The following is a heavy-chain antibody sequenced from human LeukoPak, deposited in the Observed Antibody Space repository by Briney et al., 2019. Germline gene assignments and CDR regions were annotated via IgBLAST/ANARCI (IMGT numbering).Heavy chain of an antibody. V-gene: IGHV1-2*04. CDR2: INPNSGGT. D-gene: IGHD6-13*01. CDR1: GYTFTGYY. Sequence: ASVKVSCKASGYTFTGYYMHWVRQAPGQGLEWMGWINPNSGGTNYAQKFQGWVTMTRDTSISTAYMELSRLRSDDTAVYYCASSYSSSWNWFDPWGQGTLVTVSS. CDR3: ASSYSSSWNWFDP. J-gene: IGHJ5*02.